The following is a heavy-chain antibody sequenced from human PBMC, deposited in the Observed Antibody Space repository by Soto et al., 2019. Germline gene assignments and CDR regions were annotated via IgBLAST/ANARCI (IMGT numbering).Heavy chain of an antibody. Sequence: SLRLSCAASGFTFDDYAMHWVRQAPGKGLEWVSGISWNSGSIGYADSVKGRFTISRDNSKNTLYLQMNNLRAEDTAVYYCAREIERLLGYWGQGTLVTVSS. CDR1: GFTFDDYA. CDR2: ISWNSGSI. J-gene: IGHJ4*02. CDR3: AREIERLLGY. V-gene: IGHV3-9*01. D-gene: IGHD3-3*01.